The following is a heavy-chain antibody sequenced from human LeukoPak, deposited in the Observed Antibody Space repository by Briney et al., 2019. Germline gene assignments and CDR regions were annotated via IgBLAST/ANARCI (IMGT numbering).Heavy chain of an antibody. Sequence: SQTLSLTCTVSGGSISSGDYYWSWIRQPPGKGLEWIGYIYYSGSTYYNPSLKSRVTISVDTPKNQFSLKLSSVTAADTAVYYCARDGGMRGVDYWGQGTLVTVSS. V-gene: IGHV4-30-4*01. CDR1: GGSISSGDYY. D-gene: IGHD3-16*01. CDR3: ARDGGMRGVDY. J-gene: IGHJ4*02. CDR2: IYYSGST.